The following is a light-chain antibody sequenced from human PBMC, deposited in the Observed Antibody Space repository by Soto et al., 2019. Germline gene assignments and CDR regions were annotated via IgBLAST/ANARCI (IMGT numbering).Light chain of an antibody. CDR1: QGIITW. CDR3: QQYDNLPLT. V-gene: IGKV1-12*01. Sequence: DIQMTQSPSSVSASVGDRVTLTCRASQGIITWLAWYQQKPGQAPKLLISPASSLQSGVPSRFSGSGSGTDFTLTISSLQPEDFATYYCQQYDNLPLTFGGGTKVDIK. J-gene: IGKJ4*01. CDR2: PAS.